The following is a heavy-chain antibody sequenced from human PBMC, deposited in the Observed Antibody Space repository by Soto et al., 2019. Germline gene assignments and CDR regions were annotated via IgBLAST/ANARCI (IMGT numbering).Heavy chain of an antibody. CDR2: INPNSGDT. D-gene: IGHD6-19*01. J-gene: IGHJ5*02. Sequence: GASVKVSCKASGYTFTGYYMHWVRQAPGQGLEWMGWINPNSGDTNYAQKFQGWVTMTRDTSTSTAYMELSSLRSDDTAVYYCARDGWTANNWFDPWGQGTLVTVSS. V-gene: IGHV1-2*04. CDR1: GYTFTGYY. CDR3: ARDGWTANNWFDP.